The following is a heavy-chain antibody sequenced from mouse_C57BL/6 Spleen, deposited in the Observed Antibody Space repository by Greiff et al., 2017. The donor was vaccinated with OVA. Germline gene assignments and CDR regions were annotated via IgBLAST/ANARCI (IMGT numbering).Heavy chain of an antibody. CDR1: GFTFSDYG. J-gene: IGHJ2*01. Sequence: EVQRVESGGGLVKPGGSLKLSCAASGFTFSDYGMHWVRQAPEKGLEWVAYISSGSSTIYYADTVKGRFTIPRDNAKNTLFLQMTSLRSEDTAMYYCARRPFNYFDYWGQGTTLTVSS. CDR3: ARRPFNYFDY. V-gene: IGHV5-17*01. CDR2: ISSGSSTI.